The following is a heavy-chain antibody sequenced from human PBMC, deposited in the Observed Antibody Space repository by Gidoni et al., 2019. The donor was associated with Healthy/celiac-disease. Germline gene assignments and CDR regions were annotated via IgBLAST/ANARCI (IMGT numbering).Heavy chain of an antibody. CDR3: ARDGAAAGTYYYYYYGMDV. D-gene: IGHD6-13*01. Sequence: QVQLVEPGGGLFKPGGSLRLSCAASGFTFSDYYLSWIRQAPGQGLEWVSYISSSGRTISRDNAKNSLYLQMNSLRAEDTAVYYCARDGAAAGTYYYYYYGMDVWGQGTTVTVSS. CDR2: ISSSGR. CDR1: GFTFSDYY. V-gene: IGHV3-11*01. J-gene: IGHJ6*02.